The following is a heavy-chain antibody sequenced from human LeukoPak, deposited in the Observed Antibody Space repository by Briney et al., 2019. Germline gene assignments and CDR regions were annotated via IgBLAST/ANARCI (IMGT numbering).Heavy chain of an antibody. D-gene: IGHD4-23*01. CDR2: ISYDGSNK. CDR1: GFTFSSYG. CDR3: AKEERGVTYFQH. J-gene: IGHJ1*01. V-gene: IGHV3-30*18. Sequence: PGRSLRLSCAASGFTFSSYGIHWVRQAPGKGLEWVAVISYDGSNKYYADSVKGRFTISRDNSKNTLYLQMNSLRAEDTAVYYCAKEERGVTYFQHWGQGTLVTVSS.